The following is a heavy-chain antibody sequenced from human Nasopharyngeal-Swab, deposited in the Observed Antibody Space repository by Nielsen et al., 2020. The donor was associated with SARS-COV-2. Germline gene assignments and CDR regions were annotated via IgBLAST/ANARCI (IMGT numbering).Heavy chain of an antibody. CDR3: ARHANYDYVWGSYRPHDAFDI. J-gene: IGHJ3*02. V-gene: IGHV4-59*08. CDR2: IYYSGST. D-gene: IGHD3-16*02. Sequence: ESLKISCTVSGGSISSYYWSWIRQPPGKGLEWIGYIYYSGSTNYNPSLKSRVTISVVTSKNQFSLKLSSVTAADTAVYYCARHANYDYVWGSYRPHDAFDIWGQGTMVTVSS. CDR1: GGSISSYY.